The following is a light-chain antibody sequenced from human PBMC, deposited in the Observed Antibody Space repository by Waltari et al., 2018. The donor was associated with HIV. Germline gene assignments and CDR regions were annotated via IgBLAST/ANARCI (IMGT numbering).Light chain of an antibody. V-gene: IGKV4-1*01. CDR3: QQYYSTIP. Sequence: DIVMTQSPDSLAVSLGERATINCRSSQSVLYNSNNKDYLAWYQQKQGQPPKLLIYWASTRDSGVPDRFSGSASGTDFTLNISSLQAEDVAVYYCQQYYSTIPFGQGTRLEIK. CDR2: WAS. CDR1: QSVLYNSNNKDY. J-gene: IGKJ5*01.